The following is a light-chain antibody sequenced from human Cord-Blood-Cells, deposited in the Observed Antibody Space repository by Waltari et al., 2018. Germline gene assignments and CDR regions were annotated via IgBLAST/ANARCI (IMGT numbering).Light chain of an antibody. CDR3: NSRDSSGNSYV. J-gene: IGLJ1*01. CDR1: SARSYY. V-gene: IGLV3-19*01. Sequence: SSELTQDPAVSVALRQSASITCQGDSARSYYASCYQQKPGQAPVLVIYGKHNRPAGIPDRFSGSSSGNTASLTITGAQAEDEADYYCNSRDSSGNSYVFGTGTKVTVL. CDR2: GKH.